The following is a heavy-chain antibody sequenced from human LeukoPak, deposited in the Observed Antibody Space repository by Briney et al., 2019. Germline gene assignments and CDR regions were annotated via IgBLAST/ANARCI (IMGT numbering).Heavy chain of an antibody. CDR3: AAGTGNSDFDH. D-gene: IGHD1-1*01. J-gene: IGHJ4*02. Sequence: GGSLRLSCAASGFTFIDAWMNWVRQAPGKGLEWVGRIKSRTDGGTTDYVAPVKDRFTVSRDDSKDTVYLQMNSLKIEDTAVYYCAAGTGNSDFDHWGQGTLVIVSS. CDR2: IKSRTDGGTT. CDR1: GFTFIDAW. V-gene: IGHV3-15*01.